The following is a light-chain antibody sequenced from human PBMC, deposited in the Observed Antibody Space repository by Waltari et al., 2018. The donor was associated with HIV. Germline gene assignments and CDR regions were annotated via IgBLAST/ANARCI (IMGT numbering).Light chain of an antibody. Sequence: IVLTQSPGPLSLSTGYRATLSCRASQRLGPYVPWYKQKPGQAPRLLSYDVSNRATDIPARFSASGSGTYVNLTISSLEPEDFAMYYCQQRSSRPPLTFGGGTRVEIK. CDR3: QQRSSRPPLT. J-gene: IGKJ4*01. CDR1: QRLGPY. CDR2: DVS. V-gene: IGKV3-11*01.